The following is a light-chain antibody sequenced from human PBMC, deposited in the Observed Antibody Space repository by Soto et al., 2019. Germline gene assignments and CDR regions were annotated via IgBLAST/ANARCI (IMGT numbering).Light chain of an antibody. J-gene: IGKJ5*01. Sequence: DIVMTQSPDSLAVSLGERATINCKSSQSVLSSSNNKNYLAWYQQNPGQPPKLLIYWASTRESGVPDRFSGSGAGTDFTLTISSLQAEDVAVYYCQQYFITPITFGQGTRLEIE. CDR3: QQYFITPIT. CDR2: WAS. CDR1: QSVLSSSNNKNY. V-gene: IGKV4-1*01.